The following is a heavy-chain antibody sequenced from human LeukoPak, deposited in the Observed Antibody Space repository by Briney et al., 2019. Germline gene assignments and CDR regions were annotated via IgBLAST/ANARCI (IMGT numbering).Heavy chain of an antibody. V-gene: IGHV4-59*01. CDR3: ARHQRGNSDAFDI. CDR2: MYYSGTT. J-gene: IGHJ3*02. CDR1: GGSISSYY. Sequence: SEILSLTCTVSGGSISSYYWSWIRRPPGKGLEWIGYMYYSGTTNCKPSLKSRVTMSVDTSKNQFSLKLTSVTAADTAVYYCARHQRGNSDAFDIWGQGTMVTVSS. D-gene: IGHD4-23*01.